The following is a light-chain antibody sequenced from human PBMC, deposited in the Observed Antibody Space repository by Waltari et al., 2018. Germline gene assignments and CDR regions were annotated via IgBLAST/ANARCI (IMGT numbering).Light chain of an antibody. J-gene: IGLJ1*01. CDR3: NSRESRDKYIFV. V-gene: IGLV3-19*01. CDR2: DKN. Sequence: SSELTQDPAVSVALGQTVRITCQGDSLRHYYANWYQQKAGQAPVLVVYDKNNRPSGIPYRFSGSRSGDTASLTITGAQAEDEADYYCNSRESRDKYIFVFGTGTKVTVL. CDR1: SLRHYY.